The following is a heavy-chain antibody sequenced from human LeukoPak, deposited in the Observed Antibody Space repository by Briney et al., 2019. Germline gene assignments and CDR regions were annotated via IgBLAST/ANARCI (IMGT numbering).Heavy chain of an antibody. D-gene: IGHD3-3*01. CDR2: IIPIFGTA. J-gene: IGHJ6*03. CDR1: GGTFSSYA. V-gene: IGHV1-69*13. Sequence: SVKVSCMASGGTFSSYAISWVRQAPGQGLEWMGGIIPIFGTANYAQKFQGRVTITADESTSTAYMELSSLRSEDTAVYYCARGFAYYDFWSGPEPYYYYMDVWGKGTTVTVSS. CDR3: ARGFAYYDFWSGPEPYYYYMDV.